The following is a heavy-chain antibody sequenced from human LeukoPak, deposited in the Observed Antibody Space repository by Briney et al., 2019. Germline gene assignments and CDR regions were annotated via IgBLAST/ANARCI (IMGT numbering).Heavy chain of an antibody. CDR3: AKDLKGHYVAFDI. CDR1: GFTFRSDG. J-gene: IGHJ3*02. Sequence: GVSLRLSCAASGFTFRSDGMHWVRQAPGKGLEWVAYIRYDGSNKYYTDSVKGRFTISRDNSKNTLYLQMNSLRVEDTAVYFCAKDLKGHYVAFDIWGLGTMVTVSS. D-gene: IGHD4-17*01. V-gene: IGHV3-30*02. CDR2: IRYDGSNK.